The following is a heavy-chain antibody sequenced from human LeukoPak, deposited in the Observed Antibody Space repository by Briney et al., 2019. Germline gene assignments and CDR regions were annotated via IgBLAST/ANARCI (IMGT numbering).Heavy chain of an antibody. Sequence: ASVKVSCKASGYTFTSYGISWVRQAPGQGLELMGWISAYNGNTNYAQKLHGRVTMTTATSTSTAYLELRSLRSDDTAVYYCASQRMVRGAFDYCGQGTLVTVSS. V-gene: IGHV1-18*01. CDR1: GYTFTSYG. J-gene: IGHJ4*02. CDR3: ASQRMVRGAFDY. CDR2: ISAYNGNT. D-gene: IGHD3-10*01.